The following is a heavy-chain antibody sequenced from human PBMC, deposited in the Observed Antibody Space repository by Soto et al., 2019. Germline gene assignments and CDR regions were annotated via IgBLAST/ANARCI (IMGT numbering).Heavy chain of an antibody. V-gene: IGHV3-33*01. CDR1: GFTFSDYG. CDR3: ATSTATDAFDI. Sequence: QVQMVASGGGVVQPGKSLRRSCAASGFTFSDYGMHWVRQAPARGPEWVALVRDDGSKTYYADSVRGRFTISRDNSKNMFYLQMNSLRVEDTAIYYCATSTATDAFDIWGQGTMVTVSS. J-gene: IGHJ3*02. CDR2: VRDDGSKT.